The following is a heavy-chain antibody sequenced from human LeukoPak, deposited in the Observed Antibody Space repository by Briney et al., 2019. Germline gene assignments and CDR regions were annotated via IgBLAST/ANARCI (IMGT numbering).Heavy chain of an antibody. Sequence: GGSLRLSCAASGFTFSSSAMSWVRQTPGKGLEWVSAISGRDGSTYYADSVKGRFSISRDNSKNTLYLQMNSLRDEDTAIYYCAKSGGTSSSGLGYWGQGTLVTVSS. D-gene: IGHD6-13*01. CDR3: AKSGGTSSSGLGY. V-gene: IGHV3-23*01. J-gene: IGHJ4*02. CDR2: ISGRDGST. CDR1: GFTFSSSA.